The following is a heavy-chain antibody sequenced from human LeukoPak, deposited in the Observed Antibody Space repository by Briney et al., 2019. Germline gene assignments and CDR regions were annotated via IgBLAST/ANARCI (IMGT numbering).Heavy chain of an antibody. J-gene: IGHJ4*02. CDR3: ARGYDYGDYVGDFDY. Sequence: GASVKVSCKASGYTFTSYPISWVRQAPGQGLGWMGWITTYNGNTNYAQKLQGRVTMTTDTSTSTAYMDLRGLRSDDTAVYHCARGYDYGDYVGDFDYWGQGTLVTVSS. CDR2: ITTYNGNT. V-gene: IGHV1-18*01. D-gene: IGHD4-17*01. CDR1: GYTFTSYP.